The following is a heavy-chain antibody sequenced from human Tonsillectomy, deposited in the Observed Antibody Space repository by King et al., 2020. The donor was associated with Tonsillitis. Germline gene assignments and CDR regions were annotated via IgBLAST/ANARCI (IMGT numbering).Heavy chain of an antibody. CDR3: TRLIVSRAYYFDY. D-gene: IGHD5/OR15-5a*01. V-gene: IGHV3-49*04. CDR2: IRSKTVGVTT. CDR1: GFIFSDYD. Sequence: VQLVESGGGLVQPGRSLRLSCTVSGFIFSDYDMNWVRQAPGEGLEWVGFIRSKTVGVTTEYAASVKGRFTISRDDSKSIAYLQINSLKTEDTAVYYCTRLIVSRAYYFDYWGQGTLVTVSS. J-gene: IGHJ4*02.